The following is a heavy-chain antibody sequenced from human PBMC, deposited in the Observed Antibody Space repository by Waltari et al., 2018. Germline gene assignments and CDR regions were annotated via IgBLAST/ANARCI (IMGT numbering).Heavy chain of an antibody. CDR2: IIPIFGTA. CDR3: ARDKAGTTPPYYYGMDV. D-gene: IGHD1-1*01. V-gene: IGHV1-69*01. J-gene: IGHJ6*02. Sequence: QVQLVQSGAEVKKPGASVKVSCKASGYTFTSYYMHWVRQAPGQGLEWMGGIIPIFGTANYAQKFQGRVTITTDESTSTAYMELSSLRSEDTAVYYCARDKAGTTPPYYYGMDVWGQGTTVTVSS. CDR1: GYTFTSYY.